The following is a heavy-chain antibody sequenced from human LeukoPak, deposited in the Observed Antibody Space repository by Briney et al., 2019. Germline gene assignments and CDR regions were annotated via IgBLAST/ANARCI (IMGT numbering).Heavy chain of an antibody. V-gene: IGHV1-18*01. J-gene: IGHJ3*02. D-gene: IGHD3-22*01. CDR1: GYTFTGYG. CDR2: ISAYNGNT. Sequence: ASVKVSCKASGYTFTGYGISWVRQAPGQGLEWMGWISAYNGNTNYAQKFQGRVTMTRDTSISTAYMELSRLRSDDTAVYYCARATYYYDSSGYGDGHYAFDIWGQGTMVTVSS. CDR3: ARATYYYDSSGYGDGHYAFDI.